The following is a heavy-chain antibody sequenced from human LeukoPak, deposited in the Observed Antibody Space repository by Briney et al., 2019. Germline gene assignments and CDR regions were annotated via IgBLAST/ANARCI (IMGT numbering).Heavy chain of an antibody. J-gene: IGHJ4*02. CDR1: GFTFSSYW. CDR3: ARLRYCSSSSCYGGSDY. Sequence: GGSLRLSCAASGFTFSSYWMTWVRQAPGKGLEWLANIKEDGSDKYYVDSVKGRFTISRDNAENSLYLQMNSLRAKDTAVYYCARLRYCSSSSCYGGSDYWGQGTLVTVSS. V-gene: IGHV3-7*01. CDR2: IKEDGSDK. D-gene: IGHD2-2*01.